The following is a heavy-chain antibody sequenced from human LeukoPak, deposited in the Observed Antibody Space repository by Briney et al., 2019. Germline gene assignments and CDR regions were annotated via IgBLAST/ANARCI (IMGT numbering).Heavy chain of an antibody. CDR3: ARDRRDGLDY. V-gene: IGHV4-39*07. J-gene: IGHJ4*02. CDR2: IYYSGTT. D-gene: IGHD5-24*01. Sequence: SETLSLTCTVSGGSIRSSSYYWGWIRQPPGKGLEWIGSIYYSGTTYYNPSLKSRATISVDTSKSQFSLKLSSVTAADTAVYYCARDRRDGLDYWGQGTLVTVSS. CDR1: GGSIRSSSYY.